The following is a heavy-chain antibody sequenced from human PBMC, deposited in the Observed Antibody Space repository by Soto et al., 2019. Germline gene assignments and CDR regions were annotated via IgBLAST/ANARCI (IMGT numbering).Heavy chain of an antibody. CDR2: ISGGGSYT. D-gene: IGHD3-22*01. Sequence: GGSLRLSCAASGFTFSDYYMSWIRQAPGKGLEWISYISGGGSYTNYADSVKGRFTISRDNAKDSLYLQMNSLRVEDTAVYFCARDKGTTYYYNRSEYSRFDYWGQGTPVTVSS. V-gene: IGHV3-11*06. CDR3: ARDKGTTYYYNRSEYSRFDY. CDR1: GFTFSDYY. J-gene: IGHJ4*02.